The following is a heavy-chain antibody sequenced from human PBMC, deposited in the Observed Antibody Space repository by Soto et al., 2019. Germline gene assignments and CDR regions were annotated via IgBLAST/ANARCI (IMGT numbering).Heavy chain of an antibody. CDR1: GGSFSGFY. V-gene: IGHV4-34*01. CDR3: ARADRTLVTSYGLDV. J-gene: IGHJ6*02. Sequence: SETLSLTCAVSGGSFSGFYWTWIRQPPGEGLEWIGEINHSGTTNFNPSLRSRLTISLDSSKKHFSLKLTSMTAADAAVYYCARADRTLVTSYGLDVWGQGTTVTVS. CDR2: INHSGTT. D-gene: IGHD2-21*02.